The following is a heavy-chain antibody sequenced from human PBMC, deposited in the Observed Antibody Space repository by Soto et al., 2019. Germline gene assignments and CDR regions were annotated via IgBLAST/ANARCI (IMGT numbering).Heavy chain of an antibody. D-gene: IGHD6-13*01. CDR2: IDPSDSYT. CDR1: GYSFTSYW. Sequence: PGESLKISCKGSGYSFTSYWISWVRQMPGKGLEWMGRIDPSDSYTNYSPSFQGHVTISADKSISTAYLQWSSLKASDTAMYYCAGTLDVAAGTFPHYYGMDVWGQGTTVPVSS. J-gene: IGHJ6*02. V-gene: IGHV5-10-1*01. CDR3: AGTLDVAAGTFPHYYGMDV.